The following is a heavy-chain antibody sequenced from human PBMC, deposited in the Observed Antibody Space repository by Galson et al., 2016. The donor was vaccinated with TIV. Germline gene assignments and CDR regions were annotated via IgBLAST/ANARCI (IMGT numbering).Heavy chain of an antibody. CDR2: IDPTDSYT. Sequence: QSGAEVKKPGESLTISCKGSGYSFTHYWINWVRQMPGKGLEWMGRIDPTDSYTNYSPSFEGHVTISADKSISTAFLQWSSLKASDTAIYFCARGVSTGSGWLDPWGQGTLVTVSS. D-gene: IGHD5/OR15-5a*01. V-gene: IGHV5-10-1*01. J-gene: IGHJ5*02. CDR3: ARGVSTGSGWLDP. CDR1: GYSFTHYW.